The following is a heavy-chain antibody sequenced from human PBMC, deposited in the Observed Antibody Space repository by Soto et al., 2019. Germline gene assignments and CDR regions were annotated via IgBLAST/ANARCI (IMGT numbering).Heavy chain of an antibody. CDR2: IKQDGSEK. V-gene: IGHV3-7*01. D-gene: IGHD3-10*01. J-gene: IGHJ5*02. CDR3: ARAGKYYGSGSYFPYNWFDP. Sequence: GGSLRLSCAASGFTFSSYWMSWVRQAPGKXLEWVANIKQDGSEKYYVDSVKGRFTISRDNAKNSLYLQMNSLRAEDTAVYYCARAGKYYGSGSYFPYNWFDPWGQGTLVTVSS. CDR1: GFTFSSYW.